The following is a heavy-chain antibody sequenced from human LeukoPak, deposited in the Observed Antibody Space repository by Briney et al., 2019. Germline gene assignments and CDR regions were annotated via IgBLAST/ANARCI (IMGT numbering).Heavy chain of an antibody. CDR3: AKVEGLCYSMSCYPDY. J-gene: IGHJ4*02. D-gene: IGHD2/OR15-2a*01. CDR2: INTNTGNP. CDR1: GYSFTTYS. V-gene: IGHV7-4-1*01. Sequence: LEASVKVSCKASGYSFTTYSISWVRQAPGQGLEWLGWINTNTGNPTYAQGSTGRFVFSLDTAVSTTYLQIYSLKAEDTAVYYCAKVEGLCYSMSCYPDYWGQGTLVTVSS.